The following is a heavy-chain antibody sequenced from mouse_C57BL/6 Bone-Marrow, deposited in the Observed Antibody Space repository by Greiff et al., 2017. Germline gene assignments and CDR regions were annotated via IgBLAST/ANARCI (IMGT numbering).Heavy chain of an antibody. CDR1: GFTFTDYY. Sequence: EVKLVESGPVLVKPGPSVKISCKASGFTFTDYYMHWVKQSHGKSLEWIGLVYPYNGGTSYNQKFKGKATLTVYTSSSTAYMELNSLASVDSAVYYCARKDYGSTYAMDYWGKGTSVTVSS. CDR3: ARKDYGSTYAMDY. CDR2: VYPYNGGT. D-gene: IGHD1-1*01. V-gene: IGHV1-36*01. J-gene: IGHJ4*01.